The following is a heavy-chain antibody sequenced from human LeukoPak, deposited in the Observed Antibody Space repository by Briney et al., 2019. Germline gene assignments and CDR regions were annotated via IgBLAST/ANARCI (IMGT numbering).Heavy chain of an antibody. CDR2: ISSSSSTI. D-gene: IGHD3-3*01. J-gene: IGHJ4*02. CDR3: ARQYYDFWSGYYPTDY. V-gene: IGHV3-48*01. Sequence: GGSLRLSCAASGFTFSSYSMNWVPQAPGKGLEWVSYISSSSSTIYYADSVKGRFTISRDNAKNSLYLQMNSLRAEDTAVYYCARQYYDFWSGYYPTDYWGQGTLVTVSP. CDR1: GFTFSSYS.